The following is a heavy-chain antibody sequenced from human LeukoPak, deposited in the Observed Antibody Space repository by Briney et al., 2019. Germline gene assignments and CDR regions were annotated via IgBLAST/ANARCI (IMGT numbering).Heavy chain of an antibody. CDR1: GGTFTSYA. V-gene: IGHV1-69*05. CDR3: ARDPYCSSTSCRPRSPNYFDY. Sequence: SVKVSCKASGGTFTSYAISWVRHAPGQGLEWMGRIIPIFGTANYAQKFQGRVTITTDESTSTAYMELSSLRSEDTAVYYCARDPYCSSTSCRPRSPNYFDYWGQGTLVTVSS. J-gene: IGHJ4*02. CDR2: IIPIFGTA. D-gene: IGHD2-2*01.